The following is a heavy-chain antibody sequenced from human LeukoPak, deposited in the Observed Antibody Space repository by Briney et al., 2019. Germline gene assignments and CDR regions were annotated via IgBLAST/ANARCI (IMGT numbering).Heavy chain of an antibody. CDR2: ISAYNGNT. CDR1: GYSFTSHY. J-gene: IGHJ5*02. Sequence: ASVKVSCKASGYSFTSHYMHWVRQAPGQGLEWMGWISAYNGNTNYAQKLQGRVTMTTDASTSTAYMELRSLRSDDTAVYYCARDYDSTPDWFDPWGQGTLVTVSS. CDR3: ARDYDSTPDWFDP. V-gene: IGHV1-18*04. D-gene: IGHD3-22*01.